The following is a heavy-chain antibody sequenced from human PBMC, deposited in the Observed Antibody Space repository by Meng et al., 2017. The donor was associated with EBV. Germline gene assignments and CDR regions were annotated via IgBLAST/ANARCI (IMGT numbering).Heavy chain of an antibody. V-gene: IGHV2-5*02. Sequence: QIPFKESGPPLVKPHPTLPLTCTFSGFSLVTRGVGVGWIRQPPGKALEWLALIYWDDDKRYSPSLKSRLTITKDTSKNQVVLTMTNMDPVDAATYYCAHIIAARPFDYWGQGTLVTVSS. CDR3: AHIIAARPFDY. CDR1: GFSLVTRGVG. J-gene: IGHJ4*02. CDR2: IYWDDDK. D-gene: IGHD6-6*01.